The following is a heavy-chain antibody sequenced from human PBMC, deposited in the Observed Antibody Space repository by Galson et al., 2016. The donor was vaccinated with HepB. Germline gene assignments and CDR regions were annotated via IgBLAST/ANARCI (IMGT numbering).Heavy chain of an antibody. V-gene: IGHV1-46*03. J-gene: IGHJ4*02. CDR3: ARGFNTMRNPVDY. D-gene: IGHD3-10*01. CDR1: GYTFTNYY. CDR2: INPNGGGT. Sequence: SVKVSCKASGYTFTNYYIHWVRQAPGQGLEWMGIINPNGGGTSYAQKFQGRVTMTNDTSTSTVYMELSNLRSEDTAGYFCARGFNTMRNPVDYWGQGTLVAVSS.